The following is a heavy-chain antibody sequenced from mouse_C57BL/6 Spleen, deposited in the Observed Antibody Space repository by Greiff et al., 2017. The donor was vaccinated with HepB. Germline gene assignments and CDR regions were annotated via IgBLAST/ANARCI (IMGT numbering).Heavy chain of an antibody. CDR2: IYPGNSDT. Sequence: EVKLVESGTVLARPGASVKMSCKTSGYTFTSYWMHWVKQRPGQGLEWIGAIYPGNSDTSYNQKFKGKAKLTAVTSASTAYMELSSLTNEDSAVYYCARSGNLLLRDWYFDVWGTGTTVTVSS. D-gene: IGHD1-1*01. J-gene: IGHJ1*03. CDR1: GYTFTSYW. V-gene: IGHV1-5*01. CDR3: ARSGNLLLRDWYFDV.